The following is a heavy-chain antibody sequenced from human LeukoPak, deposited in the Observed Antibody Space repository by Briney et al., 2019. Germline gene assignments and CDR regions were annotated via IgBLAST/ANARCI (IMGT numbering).Heavy chain of an antibody. CDR2: ITGSGGST. D-gene: IGHD3-3*01. CDR3: AREAGWSGVRAYYFDY. V-gene: IGHV3-23*01. J-gene: IGHJ4*02. CDR1: GFTFSSYD. Sequence: GGSLRLSCAASGFTFSSYDMSWVRQAPGSGLEWVSGITGSGGSTYYADSVKGRFTISRDNSKNTLYLHMNSLRVEDTAVYCCAREAGWSGVRAYYFDYWGQGTLVTVSS.